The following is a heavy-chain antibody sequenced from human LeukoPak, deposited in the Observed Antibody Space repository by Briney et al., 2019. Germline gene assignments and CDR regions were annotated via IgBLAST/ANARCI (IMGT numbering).Heavy chain of an antibody. J-gene: IGHJ4*02. CDR1: GGSISSYY. Sequence: SETLSLTCTVSGGSISSYYWSWIRQPPGKGLEWIGYIYSSGTTNYNPSLRSRVTISVDTSKNQFSLKLSSVTAADTAVYYCARGHHYDSSGASTGSQYYFDYWGQGTLVTVSS. CDR2: IYSSGTT. D-gene: IGHD3-22*01. CDR3: ARGHHYDSSGASTGSQYYFDY. V-gene: IGHV4-59*12.